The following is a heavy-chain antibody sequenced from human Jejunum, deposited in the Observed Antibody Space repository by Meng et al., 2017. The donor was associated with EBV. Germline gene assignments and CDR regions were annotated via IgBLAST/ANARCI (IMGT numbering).Heavy chain of an antibody. D-gene: IGHD4-17*01. J-gene: IGHJ4*02. CDR2: IYHIGST. CDR1: GDSITRGAYL. CDR3: ARGGPDFGDYVPFDY. Sequence: LPLQGPGPGLVKPSQTLSLHCAVSGDSITRGAYLWSWIRQPPGKGLEWIGNIYHIGSTYYNPSLKSRVTISVDRSKNQFSLKLTSVTAADTAVYYCARGGPDFGDYVPFDYWGQGTLVTVSS. V-gene: IGHV4-30-2*01.